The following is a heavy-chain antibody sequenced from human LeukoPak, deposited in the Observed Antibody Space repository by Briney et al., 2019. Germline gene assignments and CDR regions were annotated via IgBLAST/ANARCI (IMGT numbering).Heavy chain of an antibody. CDR2: IYSSGST. CDR3: ARARGSEPIDY. V-gene: IGHV4-61*02. J-gene: IGHJ4*02. Sequence: PSQTLSLTCTVSGGSISSGSFYWNWIRQPAGKGLEWIGRIYSSGSTNYNPSLKTRVTISVDTSKNQFSLKLKSVTAADTAVYYCARARGSEPIDYWGRGTLVTVSS. CDR1: GGSISSGSFY. D-gene: IGHD3-10*01.